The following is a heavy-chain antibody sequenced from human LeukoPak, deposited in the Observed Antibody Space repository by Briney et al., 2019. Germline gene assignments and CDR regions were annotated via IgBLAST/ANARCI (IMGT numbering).Heavy chain of an antibody. CDR2: MKQDGSEK. CDR1: GINFRGYW. Sequence: GGSLRLSCAVSGINFRGYWMAWVRQAPGKGLEWVGNMKQDGSEKYYVDSVKGRFTIARDNAKNSLYLEMNSLRVEDTAVYYCARDLGHTGYDLYDYWGQGTLVTVSS. V-gene: IGHV3-7*01. D-gene: IGHD5-12*01. J-gene: IGHJ4*02. CDR3: ARDLGHTGYDLYDY.